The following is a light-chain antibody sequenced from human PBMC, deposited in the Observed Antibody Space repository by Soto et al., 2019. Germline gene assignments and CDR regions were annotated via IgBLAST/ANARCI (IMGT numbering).Light chain of an antibody. J-gene: IGLJ2*01. CDR2: DIS. CDR1: SSDVGGYIY. Sequence: QSVLTQPRSVSGSPGQSVTISCIGTSSDVGGYIYVSWYQQHPGKAPKLIIYDISKRPSGVPDRFSASKSGNAASLTISGLQAEDEADYYCCSYAGAYTFVVFGGGTQLTVL. CDR3: CSYAGAYTFVV. V-gene: IGLV2-11*01.